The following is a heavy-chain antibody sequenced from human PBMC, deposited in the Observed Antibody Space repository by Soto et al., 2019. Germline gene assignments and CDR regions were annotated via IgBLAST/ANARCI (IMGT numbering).Heavy chain of an antibody. V-gene: IGHV4-34*01. D-gene: IGHD2-2*01. CDR1: GGSFSGYY. Sequence: SETLSLTCAVYGGSFSGYYWSWIRQPPGKGLEWIGEINHSGSTNYNPSLKRRVTISVDTSKNQFSLKLSSVTAADTAVYYCASAGYCSSTSCQYFDYWGQGTLVTVSS. CDR2: INHSGST. CDR3: ASAGYCSSTSCQYFDY. J-gene: IGHJ4*02.